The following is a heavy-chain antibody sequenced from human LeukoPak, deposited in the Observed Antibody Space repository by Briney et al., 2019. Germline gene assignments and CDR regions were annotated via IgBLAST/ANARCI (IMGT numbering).Heavy chain of an antibody. Sequence: SETLSLTCTVAGASISSDSWSWIRQPPGKGLVWIGNIHYSGSTNYNPSLRSRVIMSIDTSKNQFSLKLSSVTAADTAVYFCARVGVSARWGQGTLVTVSS. CDR2: IHYSGST. CDR3: ARVGVSAR. V-gene: IGHV4-59*01. CDR1: GASISSDS. J-gene: IGHJ4*02. D-gene: IGHD1-26*01.